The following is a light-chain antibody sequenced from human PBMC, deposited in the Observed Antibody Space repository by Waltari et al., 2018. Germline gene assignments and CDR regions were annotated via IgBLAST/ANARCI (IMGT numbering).Light chain of an antibody. CDR2: AAS. CDR3: QQLKSYPIT. CDR1: QVILGY. V-gene: IGKV1-9*01. Sequence: TQLTQSPSSLAASVGDRVTISCRTSQVILGYLAWYQQKPGKAPKLLIYAASTLQSGVPARCSGSGSGMDFNIPISSLQPEDFATYYCQQLKSYPITFGGGTKVEIK. J-gene: IGKJ4*01.